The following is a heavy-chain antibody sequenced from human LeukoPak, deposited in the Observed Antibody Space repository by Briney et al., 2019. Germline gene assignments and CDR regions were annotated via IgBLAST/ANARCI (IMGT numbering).Heavy chain of an antibody. CDR2: IYYSGST. V-gene: IGHV4-59*01. Sequence: PSETLSLTCTVSGGSISSYYWSWIRQPPGKGLEWSGYIYYSGSTNYNPSLKSRVTISVDTSKNQFSLKLSSVTAADTAVYYCARVRDSGYDSLDYWGQGTLVTVSS. J-gene: IGHJ4*02. D-gene: IGHD5-12*01. CDR1: GGSISSYY. CDR3: ARVRDSGYDSLDY.